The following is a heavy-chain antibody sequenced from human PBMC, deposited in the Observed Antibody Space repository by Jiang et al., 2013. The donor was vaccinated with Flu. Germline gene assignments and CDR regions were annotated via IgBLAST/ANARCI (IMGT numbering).Heavy chain of an antibody. Sequence: VQLVESGGGVVQPGRSLRLSCAASGFTFSDYGIHWVRQAPGKGLEWVAVISYDGSNQYYTDSVKGRFTLSRDNSKNTLYLQMNSLRAEDTAMYYCARGIQMATIMTAFYIWGQGTMVTVSS. V-gene: IGHV3-30*03. CDR3: ARGIQMATIMTAFYI. CDR2: ISYDGSNQ. D-gene: IGHD5-24*01. CDR1: GFTFSDYG. J-gene: IGHJ3*02.